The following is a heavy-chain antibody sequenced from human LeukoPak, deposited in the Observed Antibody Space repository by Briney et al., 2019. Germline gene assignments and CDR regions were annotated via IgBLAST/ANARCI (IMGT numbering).Heavy chain of an antibody. CDR3: ARGRVVTAIPNY. CDR1: GFTFSSYG. J-gene: IGHJ4*02. D-gene: IGHD2-21*02. V-gene: IGHV3-48*04. CDR2: ISSSGSTI. Sequence: GGSLRLSCAASGFTFSSYGMSWVRQAPGKGLEWVSYISSSGSTIYYADSVKGRFTISRDNAKNSLYLQMNSLRAEDTAVYYCARGRVVTAIPNYWGQGTLVAVSS.